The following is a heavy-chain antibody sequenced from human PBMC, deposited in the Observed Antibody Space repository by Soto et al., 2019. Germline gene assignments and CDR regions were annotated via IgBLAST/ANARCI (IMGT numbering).Heavy chain of an antibody. D-gene: IGHD2-2*01. V-gene: IGHV3-23*01. Sequence: EVQLLESGGGLVQPGGSLRLSCAASGFTFSSYAMSWVRQAPGKGLEWVSAISGSGGSTYYADSVKGRFTISRDNSKNTLYLQMNSLRAEDTAVYYCANLDIVVVPAAIQPPDYWGQGTLVTVSS. CDR3: ANLDIVVVPAAIQPPDY. CDR1: GFTFSSYA. J-gene: IGHJ4*02. CDR2: ISGSGGST.